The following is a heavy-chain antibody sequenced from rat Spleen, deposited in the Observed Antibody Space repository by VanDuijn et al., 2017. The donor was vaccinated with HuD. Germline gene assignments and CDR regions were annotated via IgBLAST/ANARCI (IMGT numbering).Heavy chain of an antibody. D-gene: IGHD1-9*01. CDR3: TRDRTYYGFTLDY. V-gene: IGHV5-46*01. J-gene: IGHJ2*01. CDR1: GFSFSAFP. CDR2: IRPSGADT. Sequence: EVDLVESDGGLVQPGASLKLSCAASGFSFSAFPMAWVRQAPTKGLEWVATIRPSGADTYYRDSVKGRFTISRDNAKSTLYLQMNSLRSEDTATYYCTRDRTYYGFTLDYWGQGVMVTVSS.